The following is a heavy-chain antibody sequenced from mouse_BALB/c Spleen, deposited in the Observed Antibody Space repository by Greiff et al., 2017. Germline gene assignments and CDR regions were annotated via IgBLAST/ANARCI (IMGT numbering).Heavy chain of an antibody. CDR2: ISSGGSYT. Sequence: EVQRVESGGGLVKPGGSLKLSCAASGFTFSSYAMSWVRQSPEKRLEWVAEISSGGSYTYYPDTVTGRFTISRDNAKNTLYLEMSSLRSEDTAMYYCARGTYDYDGYAMDYWGQGTSVTVSS. J-gene: IGHJ4*01. D-gene: IGHD2-4*01. CDR1: GFTFSSYA. CDR3: ARGTYDYDGYAMDY. V-gene: IGHV5-9-4*01.